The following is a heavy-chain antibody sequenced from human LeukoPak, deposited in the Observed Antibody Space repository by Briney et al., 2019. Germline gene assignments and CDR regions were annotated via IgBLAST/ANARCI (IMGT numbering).Heavy chain of an antibody. D-gene: IGHD5-18*01. CDR3: ARGATPGYSSGQLDY. V-gene: IGHV4-59*01. CDR1: GGSINSYY. CDR2: IYYIGST. J-gene: IGHJ4*02. Sequence: SETLSLTCSVSGGSINSYYWSWIRQPPGKGLEWIGYIYYIGSTDYNPSLKSRVTISVDTSKNQFSLRLTSVTAADTAVYYCARGATPGYSSGQLDYWGQGTLVTVSS.